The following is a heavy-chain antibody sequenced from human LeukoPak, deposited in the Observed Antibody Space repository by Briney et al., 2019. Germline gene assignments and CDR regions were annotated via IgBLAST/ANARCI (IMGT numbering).Heavy chain of an antibody. V-gene: IGHV3-30*02. J-gene: IGHJ3*02. D-gene: IGHD4-23*01. CDR2: IRYDGSNK. CDR1: GFTFSSYG. Sequence: PGGSLRLSCAASGFTFSSYGMHWVRQAPGKGPEWVAFIRYDGSNKYYADSVKGRFTISRDNSKNTLYLQMNSLRAEDTAVYFCAKPTGGNQYDAFDIWGQGTMVTVSS. CDR3: AKPTGGNQYDAFDI.